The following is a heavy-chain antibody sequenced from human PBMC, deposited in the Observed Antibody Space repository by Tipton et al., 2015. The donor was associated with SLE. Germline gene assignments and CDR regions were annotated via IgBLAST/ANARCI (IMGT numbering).Heavy chain of an antibody. CDR1: GFTFSNYA. D-gene: IGHD1-26*01. CDR3: AKGWSYGDYFDY. Sequence: SGFTFSNYAMHWVRQAPGKGLECVANIKQDGSEKYYVDSVKGRFTISRDNSKNTLYLQMNSLRAEDTAVYYCAKGWSYGDYFDYWGQGTLVTVSS. CDR2: IKQDGSEK. J-gene: IGHJ4*02. V-gene: IGHV3-7*01.